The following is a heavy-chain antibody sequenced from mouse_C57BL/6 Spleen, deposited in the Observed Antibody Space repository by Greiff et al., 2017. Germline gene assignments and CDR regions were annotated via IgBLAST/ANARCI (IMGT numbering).Heavy chain of an antibody. CDR1: GYTFTSYW. CDR3: ATTMVTTGAMDY. J-gene: IGHJ4*01. D-gene: IGHD2-2*01. Sequence: VQLQQPGAELVKPGASVKMSCKASGYTFTSYWITWVKQRPGQGLEWIGDIYPGSGSTNYNEKFKSKATLTVDTSSSTAYMQLSSLTSEDSAVYYCATTMVTTGAMDYWGQGTSVTVSS. V-gene: IGHV1-55*01. CDR2: IYPGSGST.